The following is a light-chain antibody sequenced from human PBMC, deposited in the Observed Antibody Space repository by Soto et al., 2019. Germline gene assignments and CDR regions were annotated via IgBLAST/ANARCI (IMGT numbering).Light chain of an antibody. J-gene: IGLJ1*01. CDR3: VSYTTSASYV. Sequence: QSVLTQPPSVSGAPGQRVTISCTGSSSNIGAGYDVHWYQQLPGTAPKLLIYGNTNRPSGVPDRFSGSKSGTSVSLAITGLQAEDEADYYCVSYTTSASYVFGTGTKLTVL. CDR2: GNT. CDR1: SSNIGAGYD. V-gene: IGLV1-40*01.